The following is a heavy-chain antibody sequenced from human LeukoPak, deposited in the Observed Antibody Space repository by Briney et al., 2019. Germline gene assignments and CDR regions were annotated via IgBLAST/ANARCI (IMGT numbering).Heavy chain of an antibody. CDR1: GGSISSYY. D-gene: IGHD3-22*01. CDR2: IYTSGST. V-gene: IGHV4-4*07. Sequence: SETLSLTCTVSGGSISSYYWSRIRQPAGKGLEWIGRIYTSGSTNYNPSLKSRVTMSVDTSKNQFSLKLSSVTAADTAVYYCASGDRHRSFERWGQGTLVTVSS. J-gene: IGHJ5*02. CDR3: ASGDRHRSFER.